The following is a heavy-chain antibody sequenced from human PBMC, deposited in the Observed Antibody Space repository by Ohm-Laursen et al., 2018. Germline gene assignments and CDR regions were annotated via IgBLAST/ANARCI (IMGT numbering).Heavy chain of an antibody. Sequence: SVKVSCKASGYIFTDYYMQWLRQAPGQGLEWMGGIIPIFGTANYAQKFQGRVTITADESTSTAYMELSSLRSEDTAVYYCARDRKDTAMPGNSFDYWGQGTLVTVSS. CDR2: IIPIFGTA. CDR3: ARDRKDTAMPGNSFDY. D-gene: IGHD5-18*01. J-gene: IGHJ4*02. CDR1: GYIFTDYY. V-gene: IGHV1-69*13.